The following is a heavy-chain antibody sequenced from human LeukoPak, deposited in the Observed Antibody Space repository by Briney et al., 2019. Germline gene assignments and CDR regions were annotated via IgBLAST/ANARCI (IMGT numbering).Heavy chain of an antibody. CDR3: ATPSIMITFGGVIVPLDY. V-gene: IGHV1-24*01. J-gene: IGHJ4*02. CDR2: FDPEDGET. Sequence: ASVKVSCKVSGYTLTELSMHWVRQAPGKGLEWMGGFDPEDGETIYAQKFQGRVTMTEDTSTDTAYMELSSLRSEDTAVYYCATPSIMITFGGVIVPLDYWGQGTLVTVSS. D-gene: IGHD3-16*02. CDR1: GYTLTELS.